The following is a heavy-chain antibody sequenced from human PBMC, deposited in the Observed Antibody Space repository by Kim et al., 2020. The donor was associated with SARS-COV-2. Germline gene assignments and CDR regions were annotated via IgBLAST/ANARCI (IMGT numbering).Heavy chain of an antibody. Sequence: GGSLRLSCAASGFTFSSYGMHWVRQAPGKGLEWVAVISYDGSNKYYADSVKGRFTISRDNSKNTLYLQMNSLRAEDTAVYYCAKAWPGAVVVTALSLDY. CDR3: AKAWPGAVVVTALSLDY. V-gene: IGHV3-30*18. CDR1: GFTFSSYG. D-gene: IGHD2-21*02. J-gene: IGHJ4*01. CDR2: ISYDGSNK.